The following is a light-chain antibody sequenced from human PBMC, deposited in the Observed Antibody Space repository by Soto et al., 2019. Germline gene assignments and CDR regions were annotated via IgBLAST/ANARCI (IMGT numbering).Light chain of an antibody. CDR3: SSYNTSSTIVV. CDR1: SSDVGGYNY. V-gene: IGLV2-14*01. CDR2: DVS. Sequence: QSALTQPASVSGSPGQSITISCTGTSSDVGGYNYVSWYQQHPGKAPKLMIYDVSNRPSGVSNRFSGSKSGNTASLTISGLQAEDDEDYYCSSYNTSSTIVVFGGGTKLTVL. J-gene: IGLJ2*01.